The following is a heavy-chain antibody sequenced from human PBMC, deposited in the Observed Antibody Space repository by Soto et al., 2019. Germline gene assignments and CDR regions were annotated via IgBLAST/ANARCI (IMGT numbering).Heavy chain of an antibody. CDR1: GFTFSNYA. CDR3: AKDLRNVWGSYRDETGYYGMDV. CDR2: ITGTGGST. D-gene: IGHD3-16*02. Sequence: EVQLLESGGGLVQPGGSLRLSCAASGFTFSNYAMSWVRQAPGKGLEWVSGITGTGGSTYYGDSVKGRFTISRDNSKNTLYLQMNSLRDEDTAVYYCAKDLRNVWGSYRDETGYYGMDVWGQGTTVTVSS. J-gene: IGHJ6*02. V-gene: IGHV3-23*01.